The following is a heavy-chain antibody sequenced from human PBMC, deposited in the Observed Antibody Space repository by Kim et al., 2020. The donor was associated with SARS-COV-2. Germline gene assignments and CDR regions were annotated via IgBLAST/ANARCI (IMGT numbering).Heavy chain of an antibody. Sequence: GESLKISCKGSGYSFTSYWIGWVRQMPGKGLEWMGIIYPGDSDTRYSPSFQGQVTISADKSISTAYLQWSSLKASDTAMYYCGRHGTYYDDSSCYYPGRAYYGMYVWGRGSTLTVSS. CDR1: GYSFTSYW. V-gene: IGHV5-51*01. CDR3: GRHGTYYDDSSCYYPGRAYYGMYV. CDR2: IYPGDSDT. J-gene: IGHJ6*02. D-gene: IGHD3-22*01.